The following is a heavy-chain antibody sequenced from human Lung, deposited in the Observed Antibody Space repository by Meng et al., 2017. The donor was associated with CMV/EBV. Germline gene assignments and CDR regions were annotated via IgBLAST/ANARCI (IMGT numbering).Heavy chain of an antibody. J-gene: IGHJ6*04. D-gene: IGHD6-6*01. CDR1: GYTFTGYY. CDR3: ATLGGLSSSSYYYYYYGMDV. Sequence: ASVKVSXKASGYTFTGYYMHWVRQAPGQGLEWMGWINPNSGGTNYAQKFQGRVTMTRDTSISTAYMELSRLRSDDTAVYYCATLGGLSSSSYYYYYYGMDVWGKGTTVTVSS. CDR2: INPNSGGT. V-gene: IGHV1-2*02.